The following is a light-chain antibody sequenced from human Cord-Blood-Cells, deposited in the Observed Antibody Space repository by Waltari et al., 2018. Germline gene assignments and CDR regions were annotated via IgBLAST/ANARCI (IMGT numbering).Light chain of an antibody. CDR1: QSISSY. J-gene: IGKJ1*01. V-gene: IGKV1-39*01. CDR2: AAS. CDR3: QQSYSTPLWT. Sequence: DIQMTQSPSSLSASVGDRVTITCRASQSISSYLNWYQQKPGKAPKLRIYAASSLQSGVPSRFSGSGSGTDFTLTISSLQPEEFATYYCQQSYSTPLWTFGQGTKVEIK.